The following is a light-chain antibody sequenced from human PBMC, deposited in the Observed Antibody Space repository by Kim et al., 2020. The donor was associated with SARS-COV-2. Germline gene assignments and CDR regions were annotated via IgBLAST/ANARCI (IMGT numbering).Light chain of an antibody. CDR1: SSDVDGYNY. CDR3: SSYTSSIPYV. Sequence: GHSIPITCTGPSSDVDGYNYVSWYQQHPGRAPNLIIYDVSNRPSGVSNRFSGSKSGNTASLTISGLQAEDEADYYCSSYTSSIPYVFGTGTKVTVL. J-gene: IGLJ1*01. V-gene: IGLV2-14*03. CDR2: DVS.